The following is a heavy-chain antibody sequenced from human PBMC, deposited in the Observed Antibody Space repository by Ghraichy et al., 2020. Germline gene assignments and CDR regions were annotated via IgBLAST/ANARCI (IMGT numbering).Heavy chain of an antibody. CDR3: ARGHRPGYRSFRLDY. J-gene: IGHJ4*02. Sequence: SETLSLTCTVSGGSINSYYWNWIRQPPGKGLEWIGYVYYSGDTNFNPSLKSRVTISVDTSKNQFSLKVTSVTAADTAVYYCARGHRPGYRSFRLDYWGQGTLVTVSS. D-gene: IGHD2-15*01. V-gene: IGHV4-59*01. CDR2: VYYSGDT. CDR1: GGSINSYY.